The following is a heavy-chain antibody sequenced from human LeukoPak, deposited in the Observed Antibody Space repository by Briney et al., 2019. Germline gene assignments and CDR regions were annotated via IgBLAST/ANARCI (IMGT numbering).Heavy chain of an antibody. J-gene: IGHJ4*02. CDR1: GFTFSSYS. D-gene: IGHD2-21*02. CDR2: ISSSSSTI. CDR3: ARVAYCGGDCLNYFDY. V-gene: IGHV3-48*04. Sequence: GGSLRLSCAASGFTFSSYSMNWVRQAPGKGLEWVSYISSSSSTIYYADSVKGRFTISRDNAKNSLYLQMNSLRAEDTAVYYCARVAYCGGDCLNYFDYWGQGTLVTVSS.